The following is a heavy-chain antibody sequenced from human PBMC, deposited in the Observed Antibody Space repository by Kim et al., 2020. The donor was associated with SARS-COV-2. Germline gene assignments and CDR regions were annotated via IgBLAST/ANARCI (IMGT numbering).Heavy chain of an antibody. D-gene: IGHD3-16*01. V-gene: IGHV3-23*01. CDR2: ISGSGETT. CDR1: GFTFEYYA. Sequence: GGSLRLSCAASGFTFEYYAMTWVRQAPGKGLEWVSGISGSGETTYHADSVKGCFTISRYKSKNILFLQINSLRAEDTALYFCAKGRRNYAGVRGASHICGQGTMVAVSS. CDR3: AKGRRNYAGVRGASHI. J-gene: IGHJ3*02.